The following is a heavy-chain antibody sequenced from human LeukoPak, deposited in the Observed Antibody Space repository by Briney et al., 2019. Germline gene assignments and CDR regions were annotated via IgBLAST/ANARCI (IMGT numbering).Heavy chain of an antibody. V-gene: IGHV4-59*01. CDR1: GGSISSYY. CDR3: ARVARRDFWSGYYTRRNWYFDL. Sequence: SETLSLTCTVSGGSISSYYWSWIRQPPGEGVEWLGYIYHSGSTNYNTSLKSRVTISVDTSKNQFSLKLSSVTAADTAVYYCARVARRDFWSGYYTRRNWYFDLWGRGTLVTVSS. CDR2: IYHSGST. D-gene: IGHD3-3*01. J-gene: IGHJ2*01.